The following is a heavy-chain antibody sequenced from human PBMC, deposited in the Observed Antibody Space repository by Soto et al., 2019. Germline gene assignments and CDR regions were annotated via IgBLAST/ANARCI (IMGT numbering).Heavy chain of an antibody. CDR2: ISVSGGST. V-gene: IGHV3-23*01. D-gene: IGHD3-3*01. CDR1: GFIFSSYG. Sequence: EVQVLESGGGLVQPGGSLRLSCAASGFIFSSYGMSWVRQAPGKGLEWVPAISVSGGSTYYADSVKGRFTISRDNSKSTLFLQMNSLRAEDTAVYYCARTVWTGYYYFDYWGQGTLATVSS. CDR3: ARTVWTGYYYFDY. J-gene: IGHJ4*02.